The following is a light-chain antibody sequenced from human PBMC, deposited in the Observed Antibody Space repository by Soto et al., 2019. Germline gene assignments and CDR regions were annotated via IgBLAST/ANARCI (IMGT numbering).Light chain of an antibody. CDR2: RGS. V-gene: IGKV3-20*01. J-gene: IGKJ1*01. Sequence: EVVLTQSPGTLSLSPGERATLSCRASQNIRGNELAWYQQKPGQAPRLLIYRGSSRATGIPDRFSGRGSGEDFTLPISRLEPEDFAVYYCQDSGTSDPWTFGQGTKVEIK. CDR1: QNIRGNE. CDR3: QDSGTSDPWT.